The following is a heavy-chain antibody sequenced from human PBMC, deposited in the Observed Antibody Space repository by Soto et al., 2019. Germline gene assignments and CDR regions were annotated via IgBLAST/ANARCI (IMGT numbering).Heavy chain of an antibody. CDR3: ARVGGYCSGGSCYRAFDI. J-gene: IGHJ3*02. CDR1: GGSISSYY. CDR2: IYYSGST. D-gene: IGHD2-15*01. V-gene: IGHV4-59*01. Sequence: SETLSLTCTVSGGSISSYYWSWIRQPPGKGLEWIGYIYYSGSTNYNPSLKSRVTISVDTSKNQFSLKLSSVTAADTAVYYCARVGGYCSGGSCYRAFDIWGQGTMVTVSS.